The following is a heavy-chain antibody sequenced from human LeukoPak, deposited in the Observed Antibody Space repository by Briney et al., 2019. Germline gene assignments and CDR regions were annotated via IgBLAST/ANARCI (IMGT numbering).Heavy chain of an antibody. CDR1: GYTFTSYG. J-gene: IGHJ6*03. CDR3: ARGKGEGITIFGVVRPYYMDV. CDR2: LSAYNGNT. Sequence: ASVKVSCKASGYTFTSYGISWVRQAPGQGLEWMGWLSAYNGNTNYAQKLQGRVTMTTDTSTSTAYMELRSLRSDDTAVYYCARGKGEGITIFGVVRPYYMDVWGKGTTVTVSS. D-gene: IGHD3-3*01. V-gene: IGHV1-18*01.